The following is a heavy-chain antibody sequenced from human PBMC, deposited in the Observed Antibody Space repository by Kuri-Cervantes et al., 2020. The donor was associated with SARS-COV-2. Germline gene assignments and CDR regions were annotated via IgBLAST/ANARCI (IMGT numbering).Heavy chain of an antibody. CDR1: GYTFTSYG. Sequence: ASVKVSCKASGYTFTSYGISWVRQAPGQGLEWMGWISAYNANTNYAQKLQGRVTMTTDTSTSTAYMELSRLRSDDTAVYYCARGGAARLSMSFGYWGQGTLVTVSS. J-gene: IGHJ4*02. V-gene: IGHV1-18*01. CDR2: ISAYNANT. CDR3: ARGGAARLSMSFGY. D-gene: IGHD6-6*01.